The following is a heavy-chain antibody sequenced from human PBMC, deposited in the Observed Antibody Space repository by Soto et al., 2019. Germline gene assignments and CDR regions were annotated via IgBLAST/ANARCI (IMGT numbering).Heavy chain of an antibody. V-gene: IGHV4-4*07. CDR2: IHTTDST. Sequence: SETLSLTCTVSGGSISSYYWSWIRQPAGKGMEWIGRIHTTDSTNYNPSLKSRVTMSIDTSNNQFSLKLSSLTAADTAVYYCARALSSAAGLYFDFWGQGTLVTVSS. J-gene: IGHJ4*02. D-gene: IGHD6-13*01. CDR3: ARALSSAAGLYFDF. CDR1: GGSISSYY.